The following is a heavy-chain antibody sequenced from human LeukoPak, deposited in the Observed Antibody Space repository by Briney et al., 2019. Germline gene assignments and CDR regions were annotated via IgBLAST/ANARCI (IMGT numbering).Heavy chain of an antibody. Sequence: SETLSLTCTVSGGSISSYYWSWVRQPPGKGREWVGYIYYSGSTNYNASLKSRVTISVDTSKNQFSLKLSSVTAADTAVYYCARLRVVVVAATGHYYYGMDVWGQGTTVTVSS. CDR3: ARLRVVVVAATGHYYYGMDV. D-gene: IGHD2-15*01. J-gene: IGHJ6*02. V-gene: IGHV4-59*08. CDR2: IYYSGST. CDR1: GGSISSYY.